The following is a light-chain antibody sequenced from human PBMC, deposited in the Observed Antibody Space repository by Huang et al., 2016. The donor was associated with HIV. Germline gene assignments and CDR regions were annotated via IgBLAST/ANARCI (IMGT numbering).Light chain of an antibody. CDR1: QTVNSNY. V-gene: IGKV3-20*01. J-gene: IGKJ2*01. CDR2: GAS. Sequence: EIVLTQSPGTLSLSPGERATLSCRASQTVNSNYLAWYQQKPGQSPRLLIYGASNRADGIPDRFSGSGSGTDFTLTVSRLAPEDFAVYYCQQYGNPPGTFGQGTKLEIK. CDR3: QQYGNPPGT.